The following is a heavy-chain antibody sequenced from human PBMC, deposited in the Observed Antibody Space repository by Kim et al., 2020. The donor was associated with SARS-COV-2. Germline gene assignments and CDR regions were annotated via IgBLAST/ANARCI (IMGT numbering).Heavy chain of an antibody. CDR1: GGSISSSSYY. CDR3: ARQALRPGAFDI. V-gene: IGHV4-39*01. J-gene: IGHJ3*02. CDR2: IYYSGST. D-gene: IGHD3-16*01. Sequence: SETLSLTCTVSGGSISSSSYYWGWIRQPPGKGLEWIGSIYYSGSTYYNPSLKSRVTISVDTSKNQFSLKLSSVTAADTAVYYCARQALRPGAFDIWGQGTMVTVSS.